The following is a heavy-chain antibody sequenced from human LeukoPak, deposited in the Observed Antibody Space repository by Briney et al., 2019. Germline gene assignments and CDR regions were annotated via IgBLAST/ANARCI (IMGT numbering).Heavy chain of an antibody. Sequence: GGSLRLSCAASGFTFSSYAMSWVRQAPGKGLEWVSSISGSGGSTYYADSVKGRFTISRDNSKNTLYLQMNSLRAEDTAVYYCAKDRGRYCSSTSCYPAEYFQHWGQGTLVTVSS. J-gene: IGHJ1*01. CDR2: ISGSGGST. D-gene: IGHD2-2*01. CDR1: GFTFSSYA. V-gene: IGHV3-23*01. CDR3: AKDRGRYCSSTSCYPAEYFQH.